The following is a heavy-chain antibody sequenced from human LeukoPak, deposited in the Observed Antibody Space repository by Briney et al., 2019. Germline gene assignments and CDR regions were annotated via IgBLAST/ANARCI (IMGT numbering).Heavy chain of an antibody. V-gene: IGHV3-11*05. CDR1: GFKFSDYY. CDR3: TREQWLPDY. J-gene: IGHJ4*02. Sequence: KPGGSLRLSCAVSGFKFSDYYMNWIRQAPRKGLEWVSQISKTSSYTNYADSVKGRFTISRDNARNSLYLQMNSLRAEDTAVYYCTREQWLPDYWGQGTLVTVSS. D-gene: IGHD5-24*01. CDR2: ISKTSSYT.